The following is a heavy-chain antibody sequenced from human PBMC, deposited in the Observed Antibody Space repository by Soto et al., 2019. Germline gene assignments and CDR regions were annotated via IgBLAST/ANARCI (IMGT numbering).Heavy chain of an antibody. D-gene: IGHD2-15*01. V-gene: IGHV1-18*01. CDR2: VSAYKGST. CDR3: ARDSDSSIVNSFNY. J-gene: IGHJ4*02. CDR1: GYTCTSYV. Sequence: ATGNVSCKAFGYTCTSYVISWVRQAPGQGLEWMGWVSAYKGSTNYAQRFQGRVTMTTDTSTSTAYMELRSLRSDDTAVYYCARDSDSSIVNSFNYWGQGTLVTVS.